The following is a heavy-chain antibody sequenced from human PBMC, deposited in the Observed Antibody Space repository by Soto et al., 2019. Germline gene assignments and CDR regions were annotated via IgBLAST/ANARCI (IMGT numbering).Heavy chain of an antibody. CDR3: ASWHLREHAYDV. CDR1: GLTVSSKYY. CDR2: LYDLDGI. V-gene: IGHV3-53*01. Sequence: DVQLVESGGGLIQPGGSLRLSCAAFGLTVSSKYYMAWVRQAPGKGLEWLSALYDLDGIYYADSVKGRFTTSGDSSKNIVYLQMNDLRPDDTAVYYCASWHLREHAYDVWGQGTTVTVSS. D-gene: IGHD4-17*01. J-gene: IGHJ3*01.